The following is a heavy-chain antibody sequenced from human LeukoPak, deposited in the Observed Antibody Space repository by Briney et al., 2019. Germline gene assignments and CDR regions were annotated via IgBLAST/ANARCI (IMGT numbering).Heavy chain of an antibody. CDR2: TIPIFNIT. V-gene: IGHV1-69*05. Sequence: GSSVKVSCKASGGTFNSYGITWVRQAPGQGLEWMGGTIPIFNITNSAQNFQGRLTIATDESTSTAYMELSSLRSEDTAVYYCARGIDFWSGDMDVWGKGTTVTVSS. CDR1: GGTFNSYG. D-gene: IGHD3-3*01. J-gene: IGHJ6*03. CDR3: ARGIDFWSGDMDV.